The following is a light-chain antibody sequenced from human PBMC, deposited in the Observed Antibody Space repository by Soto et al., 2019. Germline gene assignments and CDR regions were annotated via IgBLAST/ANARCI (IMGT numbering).Light chain of an antibody. Sequence: EIVLAQSRGTLSFSPGERATLSCRASQSVSSSYLAWYQQKPGQAPRLLIYGASSRATGIPDRFSGSGSGTDFTLTISRLEPEDFAVYYCQQYGISPWTFGQGTKVDIK. CDR3: QQYGISPWT. J-gene: IGKJ1*01. V-gene: IGKV3-20*01. CDR1: QSVSSSY. CDR2: GAS.